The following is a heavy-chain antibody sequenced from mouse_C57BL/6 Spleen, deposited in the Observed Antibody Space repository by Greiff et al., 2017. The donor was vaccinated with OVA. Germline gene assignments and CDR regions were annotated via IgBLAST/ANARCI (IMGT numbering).Heavy chain of an antibody. V-gene: IGHV5-12*01. CDR2: ISNGGGST. CDR1: GFTFSDYY. D-gene: IGHD4-1*01. Sequence: DVMLVESGGGLVQPGGSLKLSCAASGFTFSDYYMYWVRQTPEKRLEWVAYISNGGGSTYYPDTVKGRFTISRDNAKNTLYLQMSRLKSEDTAMYYCARRLGQGYFDYWGQGTTLTVSS. J-gene: IGHJ2*01. CDR3: ARRLGQGYFDY.